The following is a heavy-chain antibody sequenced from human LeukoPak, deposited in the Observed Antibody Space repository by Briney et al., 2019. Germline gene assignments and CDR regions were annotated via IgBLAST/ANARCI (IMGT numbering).Heavy chain of an antibody. CDR2: INEAGSVT. CDR1: GVTFSSSR. J-gene: IGHJ2*01. D-gene: IGHD3-16*01. CDR3: ARDPAFLGDPYWYFDL. V-gene: IGHV3-7*01. Sequence: GGSLRLSCAASGVTFSSSRMCWVRQAPGKGLEWVANINEAGSVTNYVHSVRGRFTISRDNAKNSLYLQMNSPRAEDTAVYYCARDPAFLGDPYWYFDLWGRGTLVTVSS.